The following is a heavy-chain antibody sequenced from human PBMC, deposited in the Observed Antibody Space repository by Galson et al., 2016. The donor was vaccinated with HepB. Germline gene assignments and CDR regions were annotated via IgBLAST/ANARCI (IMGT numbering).Heavy chain of an antibody. CDR3: ARDDSGGWYGFHYGMDV. CDR1: GASISGYY. Sequence: SETLSLTCTVSGASISGYYLSWIRQPPGKGLEWIGYIYYSGRTNYNPSLKSRVTISVDTSKNQFSLKLSSVTAADTAVYYCARDDSGGWYGFHYGMDVWGQGTTATVSS. V-gene: IGHV4-59*01. J-gene: IGHJ6*02. D-gene: IGHD6-19*01. CDR2: IYYSGRT.